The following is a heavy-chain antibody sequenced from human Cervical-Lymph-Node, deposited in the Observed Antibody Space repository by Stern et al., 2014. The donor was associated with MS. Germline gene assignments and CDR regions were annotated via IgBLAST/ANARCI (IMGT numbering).Heavy chain of an antibody. D-gene: IGHD3-10*01. V-gene: IGHV3-74*01. CDR2: INTDGGTT. CDR1: GLTFSSSW. J-gene: IGHJ4*02. CDR3: ARDHYYGSGTYFSY. Sequence: EMQLVESGGDLVQPGGSLRLSCAMSGLTFSSSWMHWVRQAPGKGLVWVSRINTDGGTTSYADSVKGRFTISRDNAKNTLYLQMNNLRVEDTAVYYCARDHYYGSGTYFSYWGQGTLVTVSS.